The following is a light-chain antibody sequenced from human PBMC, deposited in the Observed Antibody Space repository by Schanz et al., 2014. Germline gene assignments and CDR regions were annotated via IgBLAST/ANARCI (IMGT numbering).Light chain of an antibody. CDR3: GTWDSSLSAVV. V-gene: IGLV1-51*01. CDR2: DTS. J-gene: IGLJ2*01. Sequence: QSVLTQPPLVSAAPGQKVTISCSGSSSNIGNNYVSWYQHLPGTAPKLLIYDTSKRPSGIPDRFSGSKSGTSATLGITGLQTGDEADFYCGTWDSSLSAVVFGGGTKLTVL. CDR1: SSNIGNNY.